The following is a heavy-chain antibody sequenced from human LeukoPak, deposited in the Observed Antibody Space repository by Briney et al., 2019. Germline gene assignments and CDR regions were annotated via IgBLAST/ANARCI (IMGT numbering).Heavy chain of an antibody. CDR2: IYHSGST. D-gene: IGHD3-16*02. CDR1: GGSISSGGYY. Sequence: SQTLSLTCTVSGGSISSGGYYWSWIRQPPGKGLEWIGYIYHSGSTYYNPSLKGRVTISVDRSKNQFSLKLSSVTAADTAVYYCARGGRADYVWGSYRPSDYWGQGTLVTVSS. CDR3: ARGGRADYVWGSYRPSDY. J-gene: IGHJ4*02. V-gene: IGHV4-30-2*01.